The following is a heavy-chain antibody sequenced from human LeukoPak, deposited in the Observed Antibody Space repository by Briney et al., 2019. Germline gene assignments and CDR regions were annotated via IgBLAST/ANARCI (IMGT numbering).Heavy chain of an antibody. CDR1: GYTFTSYG. CDR3: ARAGAYSYGQGYFDY. Sequence: ASVKVSCKASGYTFTSYGISWVRQAPGQGLEWMGWISAYNGNTNYAQKLQGRVTMTTDTSTSTAYMELRSLGSDDTAVYYCARAGAYSYGQGYFDYWGQGTLVTVSS. CDR2: ISAYNGNT. V-gene: IGHV1-18*01. D-gene: IGHD5-18*01. J-gene: IGHJ4*02.